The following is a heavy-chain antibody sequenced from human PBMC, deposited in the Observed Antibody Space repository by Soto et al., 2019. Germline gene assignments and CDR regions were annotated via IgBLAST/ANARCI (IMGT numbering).Heavy chain of an antibody. CDR3: AADSITIPSYYYYYGMDV. CDR1: GFTFTSSA. V-gene: IGHV1-58*01. CDR2: IVVGSGNT. D-gene: IGHD3-3*01. J-gene: IGHJ6*02. Sequence: ASVKVSCKASGFTFTSSAVQWVRQARGQRLEWKGWIVVGSGNTNYAQKFQEKVTITRDMSTSTAYMELSSLRSEDTAVYYCAADSITIPSYYYYYGMDVWGQGTTVTVSS.